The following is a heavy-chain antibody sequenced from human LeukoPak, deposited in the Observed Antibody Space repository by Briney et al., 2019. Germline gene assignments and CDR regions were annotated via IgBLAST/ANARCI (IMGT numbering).Heavy chain of an antibody. CDR2: IYYSGST. D-gene: IGHD3-3*01. J-gene: IGHJ6*03. Sequence: SETLSLTCTVSGGSISSSDYYWGWIRQPPGKGLEWIGYIYYSGSTNYNPSLKSRVTISVDTSKNQFSLKLSSVTAADTAVYYCARGSYDFWSGPKSTPHMDVWGKGTTVTVSS. V-gene: IGHV4-61*05. CDR1: GGSISSSDYY. CDR3: ARGSYDFWSGPKSTPHMDV.